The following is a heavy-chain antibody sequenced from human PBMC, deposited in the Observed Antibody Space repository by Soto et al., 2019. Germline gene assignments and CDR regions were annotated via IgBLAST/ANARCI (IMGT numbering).Heavy chain of an antibody. CDR3: ARENFDY. V-gene: IGHV3-53*04. CDR2: IYSGGST. CDR1: GFTVRSNY. Sequence: GGSLRLSCAASGFTVRSNYMSWVRQAPGKGLEWVSVIYSGGSTNYADSVKGRFTISRHESKNTLYLQMNSLRPEDTAVYYCARENFDYWGQGTLVTVSS. J-gene: IGHJ4*02.